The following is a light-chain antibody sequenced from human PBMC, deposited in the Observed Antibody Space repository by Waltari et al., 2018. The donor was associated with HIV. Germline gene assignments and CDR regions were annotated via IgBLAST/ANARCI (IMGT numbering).Light chain of an antibody. V-gene: IGKV3-20*01. J-gene: IGKJ1*01. CDR1: ETIVSKY. CDR2: GAT. CDR3: HLYGLSPWT. Sequence: ALTQSPDSVALSTGASVTLSCRANETIVSKYLGWFQQRPGQAPRLLLYGATIRAAGTPNRFSGGTFGTNFTLTINKLQEDDFAVYFCHLYGLSPWTFGQGTRLE.